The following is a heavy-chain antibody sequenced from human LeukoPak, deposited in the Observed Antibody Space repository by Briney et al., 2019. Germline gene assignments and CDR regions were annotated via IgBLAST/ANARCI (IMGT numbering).Heavy chain of an antibody. CDR1: GLTFSVSA. D-gene: IGHD1-14*01. Sequence: GGALKLSCAPSGLTFSVSAIHCVRLAPDKAREGGGVIGNNGSSKNYAEPVKSRLPIHRDNTKNAQYVQANSLRPEDAAVYYCARRRGNPRRFFDSWGQGTLVTVSS. J-gene: IGHJ4*02. CDR2: IGNNGSSK. CDR3: ARRRGNPRRFFDS. V-gene: IGHV3-30*01.